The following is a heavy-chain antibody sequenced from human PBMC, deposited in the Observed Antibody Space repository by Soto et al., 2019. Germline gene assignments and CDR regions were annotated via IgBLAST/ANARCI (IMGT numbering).Heavy chain of an antibody. CDR2: INPNSGGT. V-gene: IGHV1-2*04. CDR3: ARVAGSIAARPPYYYYYMDV. J-gene: IGHJ6*03. Sequence: ASVQVSCKASGYTFTGYYMHWVRQAPGQGLEWMGWINPNSGGTNYAQKFQGWVTMPRDTSISTAYMELSRLRSDDTAVYYCARVAGSIAARPPYYYYYMDVWGKGTTVTVSS. CDR1: GYTFTGYY. D-gene: IGHD6-6*01.